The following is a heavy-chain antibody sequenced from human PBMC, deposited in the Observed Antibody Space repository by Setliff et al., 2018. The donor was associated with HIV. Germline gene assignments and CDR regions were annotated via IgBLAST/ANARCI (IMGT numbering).Heavy chain of an antibody. CDR1: GGSISSGSYY. CDR3: AREDYYYYGMDV. Sequence: SETLSLTCTVSGGSISSGSYYWNWIRQPAGKGLEWIGRIYTSGSTNYNPSLKSRVTISVDTSKNQFSLKLSSVTAADTAVYYCAREDYYYYGMDVWGQGTLVTVSS. V-gene: IGHV4-61*02. CDR2: IYTSGST. J-gene: IGHJ6*02.